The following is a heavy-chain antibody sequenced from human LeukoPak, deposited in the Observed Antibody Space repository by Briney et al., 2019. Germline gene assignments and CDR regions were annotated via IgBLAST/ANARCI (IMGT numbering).Heavy chain of an antibody. D-gene: IGHD1-26*01. J-gene: IGHJ4*02. CDR3: ARDSRLVGAKETFDY. CDR1: GYTFTGYY. CDR2: INPNSGGT. Sequence: ASVKVSCKASGYTFTGYYMHWVRQAPGQGLEWMGRINPNSGGTNYAQKFQGRVTMTRDTSISTAYMERSRLRSDDTAVYYCARDSRLVGAKETFDYWGQGTLVTVSS. V-gene: IGHV1-2*06.